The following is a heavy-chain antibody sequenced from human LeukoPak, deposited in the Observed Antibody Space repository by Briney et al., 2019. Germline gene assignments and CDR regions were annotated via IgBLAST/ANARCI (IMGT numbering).Heavy chain of an antibody. CDR3: ARSVGLRIVVVVAATPDLGFDY. J-gene: IGHJ4*02. D-gene: IGHD2-15*01. V-gene: IGHV4-34*01. CDR1: GGSFSGYY. Sequence: KPSETLSLTCAVYGGSFSGYYWSWIRQPPGKGLEWIGEINHSGSTNYNPSLQSRVTISVDTSKNQFSLTLRSVHATDTAVYYCARSVGLRIVVVVAATPDLGFDYWGQGTLVTVSS. CDR2: INHSGST.